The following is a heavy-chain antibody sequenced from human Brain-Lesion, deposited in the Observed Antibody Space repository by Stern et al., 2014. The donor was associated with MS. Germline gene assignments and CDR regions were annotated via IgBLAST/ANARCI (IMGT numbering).Heavy chain of an antibody. CDR1: GGTFGTYP. J-gene: IGHJ5*02. Sequence: VQLVESGPEVKKPGSSVQVSCKASGGTFGTYPITWLRQAPGQGLEWMGRSIPIFGSPNYAQKFQGRVTITADRSTTTVYMKLSSPKSDDAAVYYCAKDGPALVTNWFDPWGRGTLVTVSS. V-gene: IGHV1-69*06. D-gene: IGHD5-18*01. CDR2: SIPIFGSP. CDR3: AKDGPALVTNWFDP.